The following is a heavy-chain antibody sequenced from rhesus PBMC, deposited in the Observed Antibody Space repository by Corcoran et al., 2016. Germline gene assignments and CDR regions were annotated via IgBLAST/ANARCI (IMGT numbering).Heavy chain of an antibody. V-gene: IGHV4-65*02. J-gene: IGHJ4*01. CDR3: AIPPAGKGVSATGLNY. D-gene: IGHD2-39*01. CDR2: TSWSSGTT. Sequence: QVQLQESGPGLVKPSETLSLTCAVSGGSISSSNWWSWIRQPPGKGLEWIGYTSWSSGTTTYHPALKRRVPISKGPSTNQFSLKLRSVTAADTAVYYCAIPPAGKGVSATGLNYWGQGVLVTVSS. CDR1: GGSISSSNW.